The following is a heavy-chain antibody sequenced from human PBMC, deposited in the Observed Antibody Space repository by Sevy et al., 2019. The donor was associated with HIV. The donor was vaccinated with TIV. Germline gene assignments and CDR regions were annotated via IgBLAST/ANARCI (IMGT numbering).Heavy chain of an antibody. CDR2: IKSNTDGGTT. CDR1: GFTFSNSW. CDR3: TTDDIVVVPDAKREGPSGPY. J-gene: IGHJ4*02. V-gene: IGHV3-15*01. Sequence: GGSLRLSCAASGFTFSNSWMNWVLQAPGKGLEWVGRIKSNTDGGTTDYAAPVKGRFTISRDDSKNTLYLQMNSLKTEDTAVYYCTTDDIVVVPDAKREGPSGPYWGQGTLVTVSS. D-gene: IGHD2-2*01.